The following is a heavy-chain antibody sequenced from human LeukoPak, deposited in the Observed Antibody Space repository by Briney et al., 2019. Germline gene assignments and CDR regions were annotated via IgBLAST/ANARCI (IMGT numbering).Heavy chain of an antibody. J-gene: IGHJ5*02. CDR1: GGSISSGGFY. CDR3: ARALGSSSGYDT. Sequence: SEALSLTCTVSGGSISSGGFYWTWIRQPPGKGLEWIGSIYHSGSTYYNPSLKSRVTISVDTSKNQFSLKLSSVTAADTAVYYCARALGSSSGYDTWGQGTLVTVSS. V-gene: IGHV4-39*07. D-gene: IGHD3-22*01. CDR2: IYHSGST.